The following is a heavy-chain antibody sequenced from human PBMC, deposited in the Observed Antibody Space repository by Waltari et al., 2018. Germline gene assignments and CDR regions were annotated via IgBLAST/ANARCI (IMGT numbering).Heavy chain of an antibody. Sequence: QVQLQESGPGLVKPSETLSLTCTVSGGSVSRGNYYWSWIRQPPGSSLEWIGFTYYGGDTTYNPSLHSRVTISMDTSNNQFSLDLRSVTAADTAVYFCVRDGDYTSSFDFWGPGTLVTVSS. D-gene: IGHD4-4*01. J-gene: IGHJ4*02. V-gene: IGHV4-61*01. CDR2: TYYGGDT. CDR3: VRDGDYTSSFDF. CDR1: GGSVSRGNYY.